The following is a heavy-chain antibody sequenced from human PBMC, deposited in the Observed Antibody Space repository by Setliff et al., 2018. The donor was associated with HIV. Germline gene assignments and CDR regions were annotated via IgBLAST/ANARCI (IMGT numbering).Heavy chain of an antibody. CDR1: GGSFSGYY. J-gene: IGHJ2*01. CDR2: INHSGST. CDR3: ARHQGKYYDSSGYSGWFFDL. Sequence: PSETLSLTCAVYGGSFSGYYWSWIRQPPGKGLEWIGEINHSGSTYYNPSLKSRVTISIDTSKNQFSLKLSSVTAAGTAVYYCARHQGKYYDSSGYSGWFFDLWGRGTLVTVSS. D-gene: IGHD3-22*01. V-gene: IGHV4-34*01.